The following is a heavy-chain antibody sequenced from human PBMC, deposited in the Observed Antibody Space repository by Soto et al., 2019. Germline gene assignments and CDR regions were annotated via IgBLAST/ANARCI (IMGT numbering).Heavy chain of an antibody. CDR2: IYHSGST. Sequence: QLQLQESGSGLVKPSQTLSLTCAVSGGSISSGGYSWSWLRQPPGKGLEWIGYIYHSGSTYYKPSLKSRVTIAVDRSKNQFSLKLSSVTAADTAVYYCARDGSGSYYYYFDYWGQGTLVTVSS. D-gene: IGHD3-10*01. V-gene: IGHV4-30-2*01. CDR1: GGSISSGGYS. CDR3: ARDGSGSYYYYFDY. J-gene: IGHJ4*02.